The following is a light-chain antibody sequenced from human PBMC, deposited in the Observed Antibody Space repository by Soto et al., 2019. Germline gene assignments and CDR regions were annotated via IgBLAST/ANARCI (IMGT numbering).Light chain of an antibody. Sequence: EIVLTQSPGTLSLSPGERATLSCRASQSVSSSYLAWYQQKPGQAPRLLIYGASRRATGIPDRFSGSGSETDFTLTISRLEPEDFAVYYCQQYGSSPPWTFGQGTKVEI. V-gene: IGKV3-20*01. CDR1: QSVSSSY. J-gene: IGKJ1*01. CDR3: QQYGSSPPWT. CDR2: GAS.